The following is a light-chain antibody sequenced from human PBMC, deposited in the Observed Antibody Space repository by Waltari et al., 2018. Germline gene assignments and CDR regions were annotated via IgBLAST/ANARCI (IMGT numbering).Light chain of an antibody. Sequence: EIVMTQSPATLSVSPGERATLSCVASQSISTNLAWYQQKPGQAPRLLIHGASIRATGVPARFSGSRSGTEFTLTISSLQSEDFAVYYCHQKENWPPYTFGQGTKLEIK. CDR3: HQKENWPPYT. CDR1: QSISTN. V-gene: IGKV3-15*01. CDR2: GAS. J-gene: IGKJ2*01.